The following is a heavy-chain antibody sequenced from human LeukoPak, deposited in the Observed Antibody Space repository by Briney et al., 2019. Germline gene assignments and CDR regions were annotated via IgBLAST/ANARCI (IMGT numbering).Heavy chain of an antibody. CDR1: GGTFSSYA. V-gene: IGHV1-69*05. CDR2: IIPIFGTA. D-gene: IGHD3-22*01. Sequence: GASEKVSCKASGGTFSSYAISWVRQAPGQGLEWMGGIIPIFGTANYAQKFQGRVTITTDESTSTAYMELSSLRSEDTAVYYCAIATGTPPTYDSSGYYYLTLDYWGQGTLVTVSS. CDR3: AIATGTPPTYDSSGYYYLTLDY. J-gene: IGHJ4*02.